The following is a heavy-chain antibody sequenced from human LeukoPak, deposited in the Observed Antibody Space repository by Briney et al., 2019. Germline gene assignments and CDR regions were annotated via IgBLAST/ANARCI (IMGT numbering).Heavy chain of an antibody. CDR1: GDSISSGNYY. D-gene: IGHD2-8*02. J-gene: IGHJ5*02. CDR3: ARKSATWSNWFDP. Sequence: SQTLSLTCIVSGDSISSGNYYWSWIRQPPGKGLERIGYISNRGSDFYNPSFENRVTISVGTSKNQFSLKLKSVTVTDTAVYYCARKSATWSNWFDPWGQGNLVTVSS. V-gene: IGHV4-30-4*01. CDR2: ISNRGSD.